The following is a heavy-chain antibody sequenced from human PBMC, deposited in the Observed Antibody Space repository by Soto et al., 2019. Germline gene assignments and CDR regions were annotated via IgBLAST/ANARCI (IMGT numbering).Heavy chain of an antibody. J-gene: IGHJ5*02. CDR2: INPGGGT. CDR3: VRLPWVDYGGIFDP. Sequence: ASVRVSCKASGYTFTSYYVHWVRQAPGQGLEWMGIINPGGGTSYAQKFQGRVTMTRDTSTSTVYMELSSLRSEDTAVYYCVRLPWVDYGGIFDPWGQGTLVTVSS. V-gene: IGHV1-46*01. CDR1: GYTFTSYY. D-gene: IGHD2-15*01.